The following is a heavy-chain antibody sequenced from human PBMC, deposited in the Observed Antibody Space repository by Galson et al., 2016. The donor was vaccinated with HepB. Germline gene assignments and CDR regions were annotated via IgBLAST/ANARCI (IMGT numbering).Heavy chain of an antibody. CDR2: IDWDDGK. CDR3: ARTTASYYSISVTQNYYFDF. V-gene: IGHV2-70*04. CDR1: AFSLATTRMR. Sequence: PALVKPTQTLTLTCTFSAFSLATTRMRVSWIRQPPGRALEWLARIDWDDGKFYNTSLKTRLTISKDTSKNQVVLTMTNMDPVDTATYYCARTTASYYSISVTQNYYFDFWGQGTLVTVSS. J-gene: IGHJ4*02. D-gene: IGHD3-9*01.